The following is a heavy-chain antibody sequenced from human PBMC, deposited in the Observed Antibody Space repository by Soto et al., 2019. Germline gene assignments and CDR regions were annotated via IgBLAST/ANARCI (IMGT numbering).Heavy chain of an antibody. CDR3: VRQRTSVVTQAYFDV. CDR2: IYYSGST. D-gene: IGHD2-21*02. CDR1: GDSISSRSYY. Sequence: GPGPFLTSETLSLTCTVTGDSISSRSYYWGWIRQPPGKGLEWIGSIYYSGSTYNNPPLRSRIPSTIDTSKDQFSLKRKPVTAADTALYFCVRQRTSVVTQAYFDVWGTGSLVTVSS. J-gene: IGHJ4*02. V-gene: IGHV4-39*01.